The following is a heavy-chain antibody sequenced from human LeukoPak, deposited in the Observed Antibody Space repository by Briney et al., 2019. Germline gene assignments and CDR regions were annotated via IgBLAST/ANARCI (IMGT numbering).Heavy chain of an antibody. CDR3: ARRLYYYGSETHLDS. V-gene: IGHV1-2*06. Sequence: GASVKVSCKASGYTFTGYSMHWVRQAPGQGLEWMGRIDPRSGGTNYAQKFQGRVTMTKDTSINTAYMELSRLRSDDTAVYYCARRLYYYGSETHLDSWGQGTLVTVSS. D-gene: IGHD3-10*01. J-gene: IGHJ4*02. CDR1: GYTFTGYS. CDR2: IDPRSGGT.